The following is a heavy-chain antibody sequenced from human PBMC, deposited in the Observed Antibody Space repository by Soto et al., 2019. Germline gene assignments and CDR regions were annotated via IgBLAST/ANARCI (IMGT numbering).Heavy chain of an antibody. J-gene: IGHJ5*02. Sequence: EVKLVESGGDLVKPGGSLRLSCAASGFIFSHAWFHWVRQPPGKGLELVGRVKNNGGATDYARSVKGRFTISRDDSKDMVYLQMSSLRTQDTAIYSCAADLGPAYDSNNWFDPWGQGTLVTVSS. CDR1: GFIFSHAW. CDR3: AADLGPAYDSNNWFDP. D-gene: IGHD2-21*01. V-gene: IGHV3-15*07. CDR2: VKNNGGAT.